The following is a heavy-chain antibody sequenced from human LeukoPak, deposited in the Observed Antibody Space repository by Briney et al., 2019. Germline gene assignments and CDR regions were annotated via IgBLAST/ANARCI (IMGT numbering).Heavy chain of an antibody. CDR3: ARSSDYGDFVVGFDP. CDR1: GFTFSSYS. CDR2: IKQDGSEK. D-gene: IGHD4-17*01. J-gene: IGHJ5*02. V-gene: IGHV3-7*01. Sequence: GGSLRLSCAASGFTFSSYSMNWVRQAPGKGLEWVANIKQDGSEKYYVDSVKGRFTISRDNAKNSLYLQMNSLRAEDTAIYYCARSSDYGDFVVGFDPWGQGTLVTVSS.